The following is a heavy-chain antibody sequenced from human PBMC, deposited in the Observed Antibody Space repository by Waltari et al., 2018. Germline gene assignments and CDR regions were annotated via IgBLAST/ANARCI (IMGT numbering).Heavy chain of an antibody. CDR1: GYTFTAHH. CDR2: INPNSGDT. J-gene: IGHJ6*03. CDR3: ARDREATYNVYYYYMDV. Sequence: QVPLVQSGAEGKETGASAKVACKASGYTFTAHHIHWTRQAPGQGIEWMGWINPNSGDTNNAQKFEGRVTMTRDTSISTAYMELSRLRSDDTAMYYCARDREATYNVYYYYMDVWGKGTTVTVSS. V-gene: IGHV1-2*02. D-gene: IGHD1-1*01.